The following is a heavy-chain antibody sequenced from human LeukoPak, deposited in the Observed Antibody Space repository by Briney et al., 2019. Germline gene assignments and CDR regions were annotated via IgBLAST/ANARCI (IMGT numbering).Heavy chain of an antibody. V-gene: IGHV3-33*01. CDR3: AREYSYGPQNKYFQH. Sequence: PGGSLRLSCAASGFTFSTYGMHWVRQASGKGLEWVAVIWYDGSNKYYADSVKGRFTVSRDNSKNTLYLQMNSLRAEDTAVYYCAREYSYGPQNKYFQHWGQGTLVTVSS. D-gene: IGHD5-18*01. CDR1: GFTFSTYG. CDR2: IWYDGSNK. J-gene: IGHJ1*01.